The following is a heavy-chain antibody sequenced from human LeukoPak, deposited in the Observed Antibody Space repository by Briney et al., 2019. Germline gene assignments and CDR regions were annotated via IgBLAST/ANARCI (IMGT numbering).Heavy chain of an antibody. CDR1: GVSISSSYSY. CDR2: IYYAGNT. CDR3: ARAMTYAFDI. Sequence: SETLSLTCTVSGVSISSSYSYWGWIRQPPGMGMEWIGSIYYAGNTYYNASLKSQVSISIDTSKNQFSLKLTSVTAADTAVYYCARAMTYAFDIWGQGTMVTVSS. D-gene: IGHD2-2*01. J-gene: IGHJ3*02. V-gene: IGHV4-39*01.